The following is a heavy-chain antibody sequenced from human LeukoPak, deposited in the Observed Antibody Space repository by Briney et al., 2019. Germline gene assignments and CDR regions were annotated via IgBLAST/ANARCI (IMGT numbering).Heavy chain of an antibody. CDR3: ARKPIINSAWYYFDY. J-gene: IGHJ4*02. CDR1: GGSVSSGSYY. Sequence: SETLSLTCAVYGGSVSSGSYYWSWIRQPPGKGLEWIGNIYYSGSAYYNPSLKSRVTMSVDTSKNQFSLKLSSVTAADTAVYYCARKPIINSAWYYFDYWGQGTLVTVSS. D-gene: IGHD1-14*01. V-gene: IGHV4-39*07. CDR2: IYYSGSA.